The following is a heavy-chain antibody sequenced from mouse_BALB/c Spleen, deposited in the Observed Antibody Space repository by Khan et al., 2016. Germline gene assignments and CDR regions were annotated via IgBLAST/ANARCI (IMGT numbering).Heavy chain of an antibody. V-gene: IGHV1-77*01. CDR3: ARSYYGYFAMDY. Sequence: QVQLKQSGTELPRPGASVKLSCKASGYTFTDYYLHWVKQRTGQGLAWIGELFPGSGSTYYNETFKGKASLTADTSSSTAYMQLSSLTSEDSAVYFCARSYYGYFAMDYWGHGASVTVTS. CDR2: LFPGSGST. CDR1: GYTFTDYY. D-gene: IGHD1-2*01. J-gene: IGHJ4*01.